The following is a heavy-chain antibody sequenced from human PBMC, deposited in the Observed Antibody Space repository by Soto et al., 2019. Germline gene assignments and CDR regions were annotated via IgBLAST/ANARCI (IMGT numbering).Heavy chain of an antibody. Sequence: QVHLVQSGGGVVQPGRSLRLSCAASGFAFSCCDMHWVRQAPGKGLEWVAIIWHDGSKEYYADSVKGRFTISRDNSRNTVHLQMSSLRAEDTAVYYCARDGYSGHDTHSIDYWSQGTPVTVSS. V-gene: IGHV3-33*01. J-gene: IGHJ4*02. D-gene: IGHD5-12*01. CDR2: IWHDGSKE. CDR1: GFAFSCCD. CDR3: ARDGYSGHDTHSIDY.